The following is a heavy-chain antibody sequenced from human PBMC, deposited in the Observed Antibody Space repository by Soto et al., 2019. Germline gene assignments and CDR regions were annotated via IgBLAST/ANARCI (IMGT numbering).Heavy chain of an antibody. D-gene: IGHD1-26*01. Sequence: PGGSLRLSCAASGFTFSSYGMHWVRQAPGKGLEWVAVIWYDGSNKYYADSVKGRFTISRDNSKNTLYLQMNSLRAEDTAVYYCARDLVGAYAFDIWGQGTMVTVS. V-gene: IGHV3-33*01. CDR1: GFTFSSYG. J-gene: IGHJ3*02. CDR3: ARDLVGAYAFDI. CDR2: IWYDGSNK.